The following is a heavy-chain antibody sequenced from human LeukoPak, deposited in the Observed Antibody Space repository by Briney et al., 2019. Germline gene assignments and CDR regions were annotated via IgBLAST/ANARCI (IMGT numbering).Heavy chain of an antibody. CDR3: ARDSGTYCSGGSCYEGDYYYYGMDV. V-gene: IGHV3-23*01. CDR2: ISGSGGST. J-gene: IGHJ6*02. Sequence: GGSLRLSCAASGFTFSSYAMSWVRQAPGKGLEWVSVISGSGGSTFYADSVKGRFTISRHNSKNTLYLQMNSLRAEDTAVYYCARDSGTYCSGGSCYEGDYYYYGMDVWGQGTTVTVSS. D-gene: IGHD2-15*01. CDR1: GFTFSSYA.